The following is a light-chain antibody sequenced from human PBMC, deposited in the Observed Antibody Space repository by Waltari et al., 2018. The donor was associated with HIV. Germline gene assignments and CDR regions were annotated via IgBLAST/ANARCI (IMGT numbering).Light chain of an antibody. CDR2: DVS. V-gene: IGLV2-14*03. Sequence: QSALTHPASVSGSLGQSITIPSPGTGSHVGGHKPVSWYQQHPGKAPKLLISDVSNRPSGVSNRFSGSKSGNTASLTISGLQAEDEADYYCSSYTANSRIFGGGTRLTVL. CDR3: SSYTANSRI. CDR1: GSHVGGHKP. J-gene: IGLJ2*01.